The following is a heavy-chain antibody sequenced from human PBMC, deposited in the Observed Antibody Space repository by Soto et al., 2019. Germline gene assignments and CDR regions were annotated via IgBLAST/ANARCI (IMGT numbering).Heavy chain of an antibody. Sequence: GASVKVSCKXSGYTFTGYYMHWVRQAPGQGLEWMGWINPNSGGTNYAQKFQGRVTMTRDTSISTAYMELSRLRSDDTAVYYCARWWPYYYDSSDYGMDVWGQGTTVTVSS. V-gene: IGHV1-2*02. CDR1: GYTFTGYY. D-gene: IGHD3-22*01. J-gene: IGHJ6*02. CDR2: INPNSGGT. CDR3: ARWWPYYYDSSDYGMDV.